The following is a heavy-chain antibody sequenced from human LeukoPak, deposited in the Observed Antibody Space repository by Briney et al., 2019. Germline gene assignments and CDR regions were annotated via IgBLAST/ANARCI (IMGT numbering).Heavy chain of an antibody. CDR1: GLIVSNNY. Sequence: GGSLRLSCAASGLIVSNNYMSWVRQAPGKGLEWVSIVYSGGHTYYADSVKGRFTISRDNSKNTLYLQMDSLRADDTAVYYCARYSGSYYYPPAWDLWGQGTLVTVSS. CDR2: VYSGGHT. J-gene: IGHJ4*02. CDR3: ARYSGSYYYPPAWDL. D-gene: IGHD1-26*01. V-gene: IGHV3-53*01.